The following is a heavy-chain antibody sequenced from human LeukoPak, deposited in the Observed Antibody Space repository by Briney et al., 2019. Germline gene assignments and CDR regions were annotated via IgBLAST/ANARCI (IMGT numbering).Heavy chain of an antibody. V-gene: IGHV1-46*01. CDR3: ARDNWNYDINWFDP. CDR1: GYTFTSYY. CDR2: INPSGGST. D-gene: IGHD1-7*01. J-gene: IGHJ5*02. Sequence: GESLKISCKGSGYTFTSYYMHWVRQAPGQGLEWMGIINPSGGSTSYAQKFQGRVTMTRDTSTSTVYMELSSLRSEDTAVYYCARDNWNYDINWFDPWGQGTLVTVSS.